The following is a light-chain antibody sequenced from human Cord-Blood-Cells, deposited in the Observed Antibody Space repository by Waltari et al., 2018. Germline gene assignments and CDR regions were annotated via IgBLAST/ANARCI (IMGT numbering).Light chain of an antibody. Sequence: QSALTQPASVSGSPGQSITISCTGTSSDVGSYNIVSWYQQHPGKAPKLMIYEGSKRPSGVSNRSSGSKSGNTASLTISGLQAEDEADYYCCSYAGSSTWVFGGGTKLTVL. J-gene: IGLJ3*02. CDR1: SSDVGSYNI. CDR3: CSYAGSSTWV. CDR2: EGS. V-gene: IGLV2-23*01.